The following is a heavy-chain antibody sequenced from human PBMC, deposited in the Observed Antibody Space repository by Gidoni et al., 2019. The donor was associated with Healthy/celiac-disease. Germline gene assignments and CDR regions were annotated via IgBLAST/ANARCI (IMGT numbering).Heavy chain of an antibody. D-gene: IGHD5-18*01. Sequence: QVQLQESGPGLVKPSQTLSLTCTVSGGSISSGSHYWSWIRQPAGKGLEWIGRIYTSGSTNYNPSLKSRVTISVDTSKNQFSLKLSSVTAADTAVYYCARIAGYSYGYDFWYFDLWGRGTLVTVSS. CDR3: ARIAGYSYGYDFWYFDL. J-gene: IGHJ2*01. V-gene: IGHV4-61*02. CDR1: GGSISSGSHY. CDR2: IYTSGST.